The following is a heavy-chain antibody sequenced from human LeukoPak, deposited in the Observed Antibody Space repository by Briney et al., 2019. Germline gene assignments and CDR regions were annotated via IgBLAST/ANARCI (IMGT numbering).Heavy chain of an antibody. CDR3: ARSASGGNFLDLVVYYYGMDV. V-gene: IGHV3-30-3*01. Sequence: GASLRLSCAASGFTFSGYAMHWVRQAPGKGLEWVAVISYGGSNKYYADSVKGRFTISRDNSKNTLYLQMSSLRAEDTAVYYCARSASGGNFLDLVVYYYGMDVWGQGTTVTAS. D-gene: IGHD4-23*01. J-gene: IGHJ6*02. CDR2: ISYGGSNK. CDR1: GFTFSGYA.